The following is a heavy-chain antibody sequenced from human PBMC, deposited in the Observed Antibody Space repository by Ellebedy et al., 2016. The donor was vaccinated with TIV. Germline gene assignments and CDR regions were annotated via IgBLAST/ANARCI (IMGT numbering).Heavy chain of an antibody. CDR1: GFTFKNYG. CDR2: ISGSGATT. J-gene: IGHJ5*02. D-gene: IGHD6-19*01. CDR3: AKWGSGWYPDSWFDP. V-gene: IGHV3-23*01. Sequence: GESLKISCAASGFTFKNYGMHWVRQAPGKGLEWVSGISGSGATTDYTDSVKGRFTISRDNSKNTLYLQMNSLRAEDTAVYYCAKWGSGWYPDSWFDPWGQGTMVTVSS.